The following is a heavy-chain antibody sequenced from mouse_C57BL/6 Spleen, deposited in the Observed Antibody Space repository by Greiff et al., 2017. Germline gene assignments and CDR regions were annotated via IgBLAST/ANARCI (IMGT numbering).Heavy chain of an antibody. J-gene: IGHJ2*01. D-gene: IGHD1-2*01. CDR3: ARPLFTTATYFDY. Sequence: VQLQQSGPELVKPGASVKISCKASGYAFSSSRMNWVKQRPGKGLEWIGRIYPGDGDTNYNGKFKGKATLTADKSSSTAYMQLSSLTSEDSAVYFCARPLFTTATYFDYWGQGTTLTVSS. V-gene: IGHV1-82*01. CDR2: IYPGDGDT. CDR1: GYAFSSSR.